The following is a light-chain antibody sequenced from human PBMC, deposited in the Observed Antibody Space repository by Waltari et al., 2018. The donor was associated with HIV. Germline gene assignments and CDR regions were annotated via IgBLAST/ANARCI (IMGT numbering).Light chain of an antibody. CDR1: SNDIGTYNF. V-gene: IGLV2-8*01. J-gene: IGLJ2*01. CDR2: DVT. Sequence: PPSASGSPGQSVAISCTGSSNDIGTYNFVSWYQHHPGKAPKLLIYDVTRRPPGIPDRFSGTKSGYTASLTVSDLQVEDEADYYCVSYTEKDTFLLFGGGTKLAV. CDR3: VSYTEKDTFLL.